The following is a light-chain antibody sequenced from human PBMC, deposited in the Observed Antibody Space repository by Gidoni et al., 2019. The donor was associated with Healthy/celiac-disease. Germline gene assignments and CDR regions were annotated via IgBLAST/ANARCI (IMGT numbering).Light chain of an antibody. V-gene: IGKV3-15*01. CDR3: QQYNNWGA. CDR2: GAS. Sequence: EIVMTQSPATLSVSPGESATLSCRASQSVSSNLAWYQQKPGQAPRLLIYGASTRATGIPARFSGSGSGTEFTLTISSLQSEDFAVYYCQQYNNWGAFXQXTKVEIK. CDR1: QSVSSN. J-gene: IGKJ1*01.